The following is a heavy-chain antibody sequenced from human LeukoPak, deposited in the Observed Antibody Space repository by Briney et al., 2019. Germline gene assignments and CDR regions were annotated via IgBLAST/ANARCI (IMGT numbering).Heavy chain of an antibody. J-gene: IGHJ5*02. D-gene: IGHD5-12*01. CDR3: ARDHSGYSGYVLHYNWFDP. V-gene: IGHV1-46*01. CDR1: GYTFTSYA. CDR2: INPSGGST. Sequence: ASVKVSCKASGYTFTSYAMNWVRQAPGQGLEWMGIINPSGGSTSYAQKFQGRVTMTRDTSTSTVYMELSSLRSEDTAVYYCARDHSGYSGYVLHYNWFDPWGQGTLVTVSS.